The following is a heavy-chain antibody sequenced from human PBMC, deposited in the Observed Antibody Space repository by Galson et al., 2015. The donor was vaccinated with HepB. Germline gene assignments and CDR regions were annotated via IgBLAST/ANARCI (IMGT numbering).Heavy chain of an antibody. CDR3: TRAPIYSNREYYFDY. CDR1: GFMFGEYS. Sequence: SLRLSCAASGFMFGEYSMSWVRRAPGKGLEWIGFIRSEAYGGTREYAASVRGRFTISRDDSKSIAYLQMNSLKTDDTAVYYCTRAPIYSNREYYFDYWGQGIMVTVAS. V-gene: IGHV3-49*04. D-gene: IGHD4-11*01. CDR2: IRSEAYGGTR. J-gene: IGHJ4*02.